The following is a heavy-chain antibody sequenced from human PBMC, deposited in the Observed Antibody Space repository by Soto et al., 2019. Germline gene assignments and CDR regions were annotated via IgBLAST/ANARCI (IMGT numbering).Heavy chain of an antibody. J-gene: IGHJ6*02. D-gene: IGHD2-8*01. CDR2: ISNSGDTI. CDR3: ADTVPEPTHYDYYDMDV. V-gene: IGHV3-23*01. CDR1: GFTFSYYT. Sequence: EVQLLESGGGLVQPGGSLRLSCVASGFTFSYYTMSWVRQAPGKGLEWVSGISNSGDTIYYADSVKGRFTISRDNFKNTLYLQMNSLIADDTAVFYCADTVPEPTHYDYYDMDVWGRGTRVTVSS.